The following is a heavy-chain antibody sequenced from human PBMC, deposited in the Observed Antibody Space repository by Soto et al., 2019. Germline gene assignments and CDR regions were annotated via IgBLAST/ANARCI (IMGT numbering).Heavy chain of an antibody. CDR3: AKSHTTSGWYVTTDY. CDR1: GFTFGDYA. CDR2: IGWNSGSI. D-gene: IGHD6-19*01. Sequence: PGGPLSLSCAASGFTFGDYAMQWVRQAPGKGLEWVSAIGWNSGSIDYADSVKGRFTISRDNAKNSLYLQMNSLRAEDTALYYCAKSHTTSGWYVTTDYWGQGTRVTVS. V-gene: IGHV3-9*01. J-gene: IGHJ4*02.